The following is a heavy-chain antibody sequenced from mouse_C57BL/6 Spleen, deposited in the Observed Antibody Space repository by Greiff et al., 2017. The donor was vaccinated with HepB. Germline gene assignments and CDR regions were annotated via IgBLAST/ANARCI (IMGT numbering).Heavy chain of an antibody. CDR1: GFTFSDAW. J-gene: IGHJ2*01. V-gene: IGHV6-6*01. D-gene: IGHD2-1*01. Sequence: EVHLVESGGGLVQPGGSMKLSCAASGFTFSDAWMDWVRQSPEKGLEWVAEIRNKANNHATYYAESVKGRFTISRDDSKSSVYLQMNSLRAEDTGIYYCTRAIYYGYFDYWGQGTTLTVSS. CDR2: IRNKANNHAT. CDR3: TRAIYYGYFDY.